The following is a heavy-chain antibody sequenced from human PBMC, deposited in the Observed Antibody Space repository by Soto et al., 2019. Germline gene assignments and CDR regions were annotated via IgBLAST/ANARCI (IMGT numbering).Heavy chain of an antibody. CDR3: ARVYYDSSGYYESFDY. Sequence: XSVKVSFKPSPYTFTSYGISWVRQAPGQGLEWMGWISAYNGNTNYAQKLQGRVTMTTDTSTSTAYMELRSLRSDDTAVYYCARVYYDSSGYYESFDYWGQGTLVTVSS. CDR1: PYTFTSYG. CDR2: ISAYNGNT. D-gene: IGHD3-22*01. J-gene: IGHJ4*02. V-gene: IGHV1-18*01.